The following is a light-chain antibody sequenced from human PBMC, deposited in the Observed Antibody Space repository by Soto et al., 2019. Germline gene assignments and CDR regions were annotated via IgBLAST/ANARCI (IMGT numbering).Light chain of an antibody. CDR1: QSVGSY. J-gene: IGKJ4*01. CDR3: QQHINWPLT. Sequence: EIVMTQSPAALSVSPGERATLSCRASQSVGSYLAWYQQKPGQAPRLLIYEASNRATGIPARFSGSGSGADFTLTISSLEPEDFALYYCQQHINWPLTFGGGTKVDI. CDR2: EAS. V-gene: IGKV3-11*01.